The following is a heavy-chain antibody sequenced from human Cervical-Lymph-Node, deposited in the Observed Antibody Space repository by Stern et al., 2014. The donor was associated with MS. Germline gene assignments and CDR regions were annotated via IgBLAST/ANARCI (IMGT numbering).Heavy chain of an antibody. J-gene: IGHJ4*02. CDR3: ARDMLNWGFFDY. CDR2: INTYTGNP. V-gene: IGHV7-4-1*02. CDR1: GYIFRSYA. Sequence: VQLVESESELKKPGASVKVSCKASGYIFRSYAMNWVRQAPGQGLEWMGSINTYTGNPTYAQGFARRFVFSLDTSVTTAYLQISSLKAEDTALYYCARDMLNWGFFDYWGQGTLVSVSS. D-gene: IGHD7-27*01.